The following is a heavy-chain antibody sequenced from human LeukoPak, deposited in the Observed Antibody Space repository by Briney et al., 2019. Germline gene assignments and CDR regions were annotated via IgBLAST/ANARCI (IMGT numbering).Heavy chain of an antibody. CDR3: AKKIIAAAGISWFDP. V-gene: IGHV4-59*01. J-gene: IGHJ5*02. D-gene: IGHD6-13*01. CDR1: GGSISNYY. CDR2: IYYTGST. Sequence: SETLSLTCTVSGGSISNYYWTWIRQPPGKGLEWIGYIYYTGSTNYNPSLKSRVTILVDTSKNQFSLTLSSVTAADTAVYYRAKKIIAAAGISWFDPWGQGTLVTVSS.